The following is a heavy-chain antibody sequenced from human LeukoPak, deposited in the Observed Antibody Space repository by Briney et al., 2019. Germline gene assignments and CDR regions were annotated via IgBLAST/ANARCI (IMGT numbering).Heavy chain of an antibody. CDR3: ARDSSGYAYYFDX. CDR2: FYYSGST. Sequence: PSETLSLTCTVSGGSISGYYWSWIRQPPGKGLEWIGYFYYSGSTNYNPSLKSRVTISADTSKNQFSLKLTSVTAADTAVYYCARDSSGYAYYFDXWGXGTLLTVSS. V-gene: IGHV4-59*01. D-gene: IGHD5-12*01. CDR1: GGSISGYY. J-gene: IGHJ4*02.